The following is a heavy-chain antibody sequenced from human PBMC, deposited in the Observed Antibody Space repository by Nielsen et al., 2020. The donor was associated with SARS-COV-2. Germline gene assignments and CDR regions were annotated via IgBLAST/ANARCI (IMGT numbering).Heavy chain of an antibody. CDR3: ARDALGIETGYYSGWFDP. CDR2: ISGSGAGT. CDR1: GFTFSSNA. D-gene: IGHD3-9*01. J-gene: IGHJ5*02. V-gene: IGHV3-23*01. Sequence: GGSLRLSCTASGFTFSSNAMTWVRQAPGKGLGWVSAISGSGAGTYYADSVKGRFTISRDNAKNSLYLQMNSLRAEDTAVYYCARDALGIETGYYSGWFDPWGQGTLVTVSS.